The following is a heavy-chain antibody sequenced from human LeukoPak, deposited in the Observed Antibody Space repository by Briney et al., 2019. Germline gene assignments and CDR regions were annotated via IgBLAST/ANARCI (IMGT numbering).Heavy chain of an antibody. CDR2: VYYTGST. J-gene: IGHJ3*02. CDR1: GGSISSYY. V-gene: IGHV4-59*01. D-gene: IGHD6-19*01. Sequence: PSETLSLTCTVSGGSISSYYWNWIRQPPGEGLEWIGYVYYTGSTNYNPSLKSRVTISVDTSKNQFSLKLSSVTAADTAVYYCASASSGWYDAFDIWGQGTMVTVSS. CDR3: ASASSGWYDAFDI.